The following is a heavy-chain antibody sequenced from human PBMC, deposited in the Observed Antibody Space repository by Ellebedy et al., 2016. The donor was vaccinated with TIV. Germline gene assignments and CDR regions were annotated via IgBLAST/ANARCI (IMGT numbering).Heavy chain of an antibody. Sequence: GESLKISXAASGFVFKSYSMNWVRQAPGKGLEWVASISDRNSKRFYSDSVKGRFIISRDDATSSLFLEMNTLRVEDTAVYYCARPMFYYHYYMGVWGKGTTVIV. CDR1: GFVFKSYS. CDR2: ISDRNSKR. D-gene: IGHD3-10*02. V-gene: IGHV3-21*01. CDR3: ARPMFYYHYYMGV. J-gene: IGHJ6*03.